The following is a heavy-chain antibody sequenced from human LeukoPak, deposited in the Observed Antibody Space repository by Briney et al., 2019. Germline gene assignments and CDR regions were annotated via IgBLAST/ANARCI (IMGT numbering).Heavy chain of an antibody. CDR2: ISAYNGNT. CDR1: GYTFTSYG. V-gene: IGHV1-18*01. Sequence: ASVKVSCKASGYTFTSYGISWVRQAPGQGLEWMGWISAYNGNTNYAQKLQGRVTMTTDTSTSTAYMELRSLRSDDTAVYYCARVGRDCSSINCYWADWFDPWGQGTLVIVSS. CDR3: ARVGRDCSSINCYWADWFDP. D-gene: IGHD2-2*01. J-gene: IGHJ5*02.